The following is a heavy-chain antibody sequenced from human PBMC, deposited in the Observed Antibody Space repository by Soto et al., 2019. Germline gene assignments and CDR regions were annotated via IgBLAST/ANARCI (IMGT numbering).Heavy chain of an antibody. CDR3: ARGYDYIWGSYSG. D-gene: IGHD3-16*01. J-gene: IGHJ4*02. CDR2: ISSSSSYI. CDR1: GFTFSSYS. Sequence: GGSLRLSCSASGFTFSSYSMNWVRQAPGKGLEWVSSISSSSSYIYYADSVKGRFTISRDNAKNSLYLQMNSLRAEDTAVYYCARGYDYIWGSYSGWGQGTLVTVSS. V-gene: IGHV3-21*01.